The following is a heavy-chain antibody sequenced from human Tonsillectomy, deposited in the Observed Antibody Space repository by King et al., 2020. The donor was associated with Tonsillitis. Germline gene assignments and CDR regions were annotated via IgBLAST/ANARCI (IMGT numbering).Heavy chain of an antibody. CDR1: GYSISSGYY. V-gene: IGHV4-38-2*01. CDR3: ARVEGGTDYVWGSYRSPLPQLLDY. CDR2: IYHSGST. D-gene: IGHD3-16*02. J-gene: IGHJ4*02. Sequence: HVQLQESGPGLVKPSETLSLTCAVSGYSISSGYYWGWIRQPPGKGLEWIGSIYHSGSTYYNPSLKSRVTISVDTSKNQFSLKLSSVTAADTAVYYCARVEGGTDYVWGSYRSPLPQLLDYWGQGTLVTVSS.